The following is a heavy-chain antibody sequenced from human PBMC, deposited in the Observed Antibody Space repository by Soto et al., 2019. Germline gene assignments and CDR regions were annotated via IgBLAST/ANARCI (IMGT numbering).Heavy chain of an antibody. V-gene: IGHV1-18*01. J-gene: IGHJ6*02. Sequence: SVKVSCETSGYTFTSYGISWLRQAPAQGREWMGWISAYNGNTNYAQKLQGRVTMNTDTSTSTAYMELRSLRYDDTAVYYCARDEYMVATISYYYYGMDVWGQGTTVTVSS. CDR2: ISAYNGNT. CDR1: GYTFTSYG. D-gene: IGHD5-12*01. CDR3: ARDEYMVATISYYYYGMDV.